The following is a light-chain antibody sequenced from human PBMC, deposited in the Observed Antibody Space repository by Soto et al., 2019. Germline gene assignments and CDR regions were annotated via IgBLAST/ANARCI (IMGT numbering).Light chain of an antibody. Sequence: DIQMTQSQSSLSASVGDRVTITCRTSESISRNLNWYQHKPGKAPKLLIYAASSLQNGVPSRFSGGGSGTEFTLSISSLQPEDFGTYYCQQSYTTASITFGQGTRLEIK. J-gene: IGKJ5*01. V-gene: IGKV1-39*01. CDR3: QQSYTTASIT. CDR2: AAS. CDR1: ESISRN.